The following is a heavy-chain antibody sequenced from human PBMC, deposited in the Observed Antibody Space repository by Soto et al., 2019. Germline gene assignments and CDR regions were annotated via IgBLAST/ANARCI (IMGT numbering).Heavy chain of an antibody. J-gene: IGHJ5*02. D-gene: IGHD6-19*01. V-gene: IGHV1-3*01. Sequence: ASVKVSCKASGYTFTSYAMHWVRQAPGQRLEWVGWINAGNGNTKYSQKFQGRVTITRDTSASTAYMELSSLRSEDTAVYYCARGRAVAGNFDTWGQGTLVTVSS. CDR3: ARGRAVAGNFDT. CDR1: GYTFTSYA. CDR2: INAGNGNT.